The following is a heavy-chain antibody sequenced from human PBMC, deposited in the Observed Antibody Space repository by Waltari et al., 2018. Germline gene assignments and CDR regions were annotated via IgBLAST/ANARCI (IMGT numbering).Heavy chain of an antibody. CDR3: TKDLTHTNYEGFAN. D-gene: IGHD3-16*01. V-gene: IGHV3-9*01. CDR1: GFTYGCFV. Sequence: EVQLVESGGALVQPGRSLRLSCANSGFTYGCFVMHWVRQVPGKGLEWVAGITWNSGKVDYAGSVKGRFTISRDNAKNLLFLQMNSLRPEDTALYYCTKDLTHTNYEGFANWGLGTLVTVSS. J-gene: IGHJ4*02. CDR2: ITWNSGKV.